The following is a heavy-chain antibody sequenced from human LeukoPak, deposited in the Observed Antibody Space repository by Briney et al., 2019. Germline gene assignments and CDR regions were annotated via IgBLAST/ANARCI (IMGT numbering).Heavy chain of an antibody. CDR1: GFTFGDYA. CDR2: IRSKAYGGTT. V-gene: IGHV3-49*03. CDR3: TRDYPYGPGRKLLLLPRTSGVYYMDV. J-gene: IGHJ6*03. Sequence: GGSLRLSCTASGFTFGDYAMSWFRQAPGKGLEWVGFIRSKAYGGTTEYAASVKGRFTISRDDSKSIAYLRMNSLKTEDTAVYYCTRDYPYGPGRKLLLLPRTSGVYYMDVWGKGTTVTVSS. D-gene: IGHD3-10*01.